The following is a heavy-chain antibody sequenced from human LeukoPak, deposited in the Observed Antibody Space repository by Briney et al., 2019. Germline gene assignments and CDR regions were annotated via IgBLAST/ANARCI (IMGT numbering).Heavy chain of an antibody. CDR2: ISAYNGNT. D-gene: IGHD3-10*01. V-gene: IGHV1-18*01. CDR1: GYTLTSYG. Sequence: ASVKVSCKASGYTLTSYGISWVRQAPGQGLEWMGWISAYNGNTNYAQKLQGRVTMTTDTSTSTAYMELRSLRSDDTAVYYCASHYGNYYYYGMDVWGQGTTVTVSS. J-gene: IGHJ6*02. CDR3: ASHYGNYYYYGMDV.